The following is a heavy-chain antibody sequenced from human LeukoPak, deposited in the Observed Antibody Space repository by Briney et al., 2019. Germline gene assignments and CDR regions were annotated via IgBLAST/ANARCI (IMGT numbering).Heavy chain of an antibody. Sequence: APVKVSCMASGYTFTSFGISWARQATGQGLEWTGWISSYNGNTNYAQKLQGRVTMTTDTSTSTAYMELRSLRSDDTAVYYCARALAGGDYVSPDYWGQGTLVTVSS. CDR2: ISSYNGNT. J-gene: IGHJ4*02. CDR3: ARALAGGDYVSPDY. CDR1: GYTFTSFG. V-gene: IGHV1-18*01. D-gene: IGHD4-17*01.